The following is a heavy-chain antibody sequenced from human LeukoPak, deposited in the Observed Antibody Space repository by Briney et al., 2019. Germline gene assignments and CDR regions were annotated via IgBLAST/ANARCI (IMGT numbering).Heavy chain of an antibody. J-gene: IGHJ4*02. CDR1: GYTFTTYD. D-gene: IGHD2-15*01. CDR2: MNPNSGNT. CDR3: ARERGVVVVAAIDY. V-gene: IGHV1-8*01. Sequence: ASVKVSCKTSGYTFTTYDINWVRQATGQGLEWMGWMNPNSGNTGYAQKFQVRVTMTRNTSISTAYMELSRLRSDDTDVYYCARERGVVVVAAIDYWGQGTLVTVSS.